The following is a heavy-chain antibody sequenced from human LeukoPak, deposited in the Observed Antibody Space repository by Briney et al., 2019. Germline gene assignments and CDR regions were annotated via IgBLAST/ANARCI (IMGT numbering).Heavy chain of an antibody. V-gene: IGHV4-59*01. CDR1: GGSMSFYY. D-gene: IGHD2-15*01. CDR3: ASLSRVAGTFSEFLF. Sequence: SETLSLTCSVAGGSMSFYYWSWIRQPPGKGLEWNGYVSYSGSTNYSPSLKSRVTISVDTSKNQFSLKLSSVTAADTAVYYCASLSRVAGTFSEFLFWGQGTLVTVSS. J-gene: IGHJ4*02. CDR2: VSYSGST.